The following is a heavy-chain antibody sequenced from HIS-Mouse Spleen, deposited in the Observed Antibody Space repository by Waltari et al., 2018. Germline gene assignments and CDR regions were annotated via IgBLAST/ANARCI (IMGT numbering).Heavy chain of an antibody. CDR2: IYYSGST. CDR3: AREIPYSSSWYDWYFDL. D-gene: IGHD6-13*01. J-gene: IGHJ2*01. Sequence: QLQLQESGPGLVKPSETLSLTCTVSGGSIRSRSYYWCWIRQPPGKGLEWIGSIYYSGSTYYNPSLKSRVTISVETSKNQFSLKLSSVTAADTAVYYCAREIPYSSSWYDWYFDLWGRGTLVTVSS. CDR1: GGSIRSRSYY. V-gene: IGHV4-39*07.